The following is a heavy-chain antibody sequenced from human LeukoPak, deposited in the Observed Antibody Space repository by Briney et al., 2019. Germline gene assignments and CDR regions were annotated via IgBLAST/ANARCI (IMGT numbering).Heavy chain of an antibody. V-gene: IGHV3-73*01. D-gene: IGHD3-16*01. CDR1: GFTFSGSA. J-gene: IGHJ4*02. CDR3: TRIGGMGADFDY. Sequence: PGGSLRLSCAASGFTFSGSAMHWVRQASVKGLEWVGRIRSKANSYATAYAASVKGRFTISRDDSKNTAYLQMNSLKTEDTAVYYCTRIGGMGADFDYWGQGTLVTVSS. CDR2: IRSKANSYAT.